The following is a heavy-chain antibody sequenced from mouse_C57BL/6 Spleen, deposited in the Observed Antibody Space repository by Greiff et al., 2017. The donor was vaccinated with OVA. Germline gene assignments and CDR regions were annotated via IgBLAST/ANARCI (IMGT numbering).Heavy chain of an antibody. CDR3: AREARYSNYVGYFDY. Sequence: QVQLQQSGAELVKPGASVKLSCKASGYTFTSYWMHWVKQRPGQGLEWIGMIHPNSGSTNYNEKFKSKATLTVDKSSSTAYMQLSSLTSEDSAVYYCAREARYSNYVGYFDYWGQGTTLTVSS. J-gene: IGHJ2*01. V-gene: IGHV1-64*01. CDR1: GYTFTSYW. D-gene: IGHD2-5*01. CDR2: IHPNSGST.